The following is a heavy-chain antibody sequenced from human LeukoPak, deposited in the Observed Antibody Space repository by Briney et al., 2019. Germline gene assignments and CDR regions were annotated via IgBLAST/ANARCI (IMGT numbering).Heavy chain of an antibody. J-gene: IGHJ4*02. D-gene: IGHD6-13*01. CDR1: GGSFSGYY. Sequence: SETLSLTCAVYGGSFSGYYWGWIRQPPGKGLEWIGSIYYSGNTYYNPSLKSRVTISVDTSKNQFSLKLSSVTAADTAVYYCARPGIAAAGNHFDYWGQGTLVTVSS. CDR2: IYYSGNT. CDR3: ARPGIAAAGNHFDY. V-gene: IGHV4-39*01.